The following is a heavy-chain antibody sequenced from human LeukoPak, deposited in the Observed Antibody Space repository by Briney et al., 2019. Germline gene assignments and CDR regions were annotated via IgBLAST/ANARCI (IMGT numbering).Heavy chain of an antibody. J-gene: IGHJ3*02. CDR1: GFTFSSYG. Sequence: QAGGSLRLSCAASGFTFSSYGMHWVRQAPGKGLEWVAVISYDGSNKYYADSVKGRFTISRDNSKNTLYLQMNSLRAEDTAVYYCAKLCGYSSSDAFDIWGQGTMVTVSS. CDR3: AKLCGYSSSDAFDI. CDR2: ISYDGSNK. D-gene: IGHD6-13*01. V-gene: IGHV3-30*18.